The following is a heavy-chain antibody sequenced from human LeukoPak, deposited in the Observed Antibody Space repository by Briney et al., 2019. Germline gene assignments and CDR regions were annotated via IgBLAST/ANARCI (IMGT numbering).Heavy chain of an antibody. CDR1: GLTFNNYA. D-gene: IGHD2-2*01. J-gene: IGHJ4*02. CDR2: ISGRGASK. Sequence: PGGSLRLSCAVSGLTFNNYAMSWVRQAPGKGLEWVSGISGRGASKYYADSVKGRFTISRDNSKNTLYLQMNSLRAEDTAVYYCAKHIVVVPAAIDYWGQGTLVTVSS. V-gene: IGHV3-23*01. CDR3: AKHIVVVPAAIDY.